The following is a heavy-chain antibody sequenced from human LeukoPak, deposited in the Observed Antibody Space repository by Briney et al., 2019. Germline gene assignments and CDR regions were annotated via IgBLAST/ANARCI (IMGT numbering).Heavy chain of an antibody. Sequence: GGSLRLSCSASGFTFSNYAMHWVRQAPGKGLEYVSAISSDRVTTYYADSVKGRFTISRDNSKNTLYLQMSSLRAEDTAVYYCVKAMATYGYRVPFDYWGQGTLVTVSS. D-gene: IGHD5-18*01. CDR1: GFTFSNYA. CDR2: ISSDRVTT. CDR3: VKAMATYGYRVPFDY. V-gene: IGHV3-64D*09. J-gene: IGHJ4*02.